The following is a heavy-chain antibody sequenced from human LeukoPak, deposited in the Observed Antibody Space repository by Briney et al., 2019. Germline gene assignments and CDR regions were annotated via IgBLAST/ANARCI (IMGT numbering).Heavy chain of an antibody. CDR3: ARDRGVQLWCDFDY. V-gene: IGHV3-7*01. CDR2: IKQDGSEK. CDR1: GFTFSSYW. Sequence: GGSLRLSCAASGFTFSSYWMSWVRQAPGKGLEWVANIKQDGSEKYYVDSVKGRFTISRDNAKNSLYLQMNSLRAEDTAVYYCARDRGVQLWCDFDYWGQGTLVTVSS. J-gene: IGHJ4*02. D-gene: IGHD5-18*01.